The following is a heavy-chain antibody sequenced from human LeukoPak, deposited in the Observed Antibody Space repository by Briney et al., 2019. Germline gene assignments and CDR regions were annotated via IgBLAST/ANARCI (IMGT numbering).Heavy chain of an antibody. J-gene: IGHJ3*02. CDR1: GFTFGDYA. D-gene: IGHD3-10*01. Sequence: SLRLSCTGSGFTFGDYAMSWVRQAPGKGLEWVCFIRSKAYGGTTEYAASVKGRFTISRDDSKSIAYLQMNSLEIEDTAVYYCSRNYVSGSYAFDIWGQGTMVTVSS. CDR2: IRSKAYGGTT. V-gene: IGHV3-49*04. CDR3: SRNYVSGSYAFDI.